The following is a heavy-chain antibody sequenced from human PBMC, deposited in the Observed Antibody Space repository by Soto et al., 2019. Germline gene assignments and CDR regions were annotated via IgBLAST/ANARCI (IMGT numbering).Heavy chain of an antibody. CDR1: GGSFSGYY. D-gene: IGHD4-17*01. CDR2: INHSGST. Sequence: QVQLQQWGAGLLKPSETLSLTCAVYGGSFSGYYWSWIRQPPGKGLEWIGEINHSGSTNYNPSLKSRVPIPVDTSKHQFSLKLSSVTAADTAVYYCERGPRLRPTRFDPWGQGTLVTVSS. J-gene: IGHJ5*02. CDR3: ERGPRLRPTRFDP. V-gene: IGHV4-34*01.